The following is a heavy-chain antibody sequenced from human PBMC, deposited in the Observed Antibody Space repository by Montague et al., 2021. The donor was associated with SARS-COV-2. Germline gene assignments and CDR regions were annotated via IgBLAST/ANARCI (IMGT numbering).Heavy chain of an antibody. CDR3: ARHSGRDTIFGVVIIPDAFDL. CDR1: GSSISSSSYY. J-gene: IGHJ3*01. D-gene: IGHD3-3*01. CDR2: IYYSGST. Sequence: SETLSLTCTVSGSSISSSSYYWGWIRQPPGKGLEWIGSIYYSGSTYYNPSLKSRVTISVDTSKKQFSLKLSSVTAADTAVYYCARHSGRDTIFGVVIIPDAFDLWGQGTMVTVSS. V-gene: IGHV4-39*01.